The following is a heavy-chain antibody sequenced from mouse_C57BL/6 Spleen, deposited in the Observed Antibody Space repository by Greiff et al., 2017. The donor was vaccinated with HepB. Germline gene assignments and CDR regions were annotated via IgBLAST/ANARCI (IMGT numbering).Heavy chain of an antibody. J-gene: IGHJ1*03. V-gene: IGHV5-17*01. CDR3: ASPFTTVVADYWYFDV. CDR2: ISSGSSTI. Sequence: EVQVVESGGGLVKPGGSLKLSCAASGFTFSDYGMHWVRQAPEKGLEWVAYISSGSSTIYYADTVKGRFTISRDNAKNTLFLQMTSLRSEDTAMYYCASPFTTVVADYWYFDVWGTGTTVTVSS. D-gene: IGHD1-1*01. CDR1: GFTFSDYG.